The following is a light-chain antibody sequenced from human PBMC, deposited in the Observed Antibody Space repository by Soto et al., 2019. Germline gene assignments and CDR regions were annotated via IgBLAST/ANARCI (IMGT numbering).Light chain of an antibody. Sequence: QSVLTQPPSASGSPGQRVTISCSGSSSNIGSYTVNWYQQLPGAAPKLLIYINDQRPSGVPDRFSGSKSGTSASLAISGLQSEDEADYYCAAWDDSLTGVVFGGGTKLTVL. V-gene: IGLV1-44*01. CDR1: SSNIGSYT. CDR3: AAWDDSLTGVV. J-gene: IGLJ2*01. CDR2: IND.